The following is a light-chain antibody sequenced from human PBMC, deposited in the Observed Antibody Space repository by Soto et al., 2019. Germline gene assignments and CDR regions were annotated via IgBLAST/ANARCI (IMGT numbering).Light chain of an antibody. Sequence: EVVLTQSPGTLSLSPGERATLSCRASQSVSSSDLAWYQQKPGQAPRLVIYGTSSRATGIPDRFSGRGSGPDFTLTISSLQPADFSVYYCQQYGSSPSWTFGQGTKVEIK. J-gene: IGKJ1*01. V-gene: IGKV3-20*01. CDR2: GTS. CDR3: QQYGSSPSWT. CDR1: QSVSSSD.